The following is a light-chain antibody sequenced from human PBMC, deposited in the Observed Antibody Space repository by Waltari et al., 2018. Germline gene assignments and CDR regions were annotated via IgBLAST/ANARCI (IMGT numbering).Light chain of an antibody. CDR3: QQRSNWPT. V-gene: IGKV3-11*01. CDR1: QSVSSY. J-gene: IGKJ1*01. Sequence: EIVLTQSPATLSLSPGERATLPCRASQSVSSYLAWYQQKPGQAPRLLIYYASKRATGIPARFSGSGSGTDFTLTISSLEPEDFAVYYCQQRSNWPTFGQGTKVEIK. CDR2: YAS.